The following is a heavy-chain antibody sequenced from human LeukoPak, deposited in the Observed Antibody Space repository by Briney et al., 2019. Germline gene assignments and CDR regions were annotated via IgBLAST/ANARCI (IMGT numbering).Heavy chain of an antibody. Sequence: GASVKVSCKASGYTFTGYYMHWVRQAPGQGLEWMGWINPNSGGTNYAQKFQGRVTMTRDTSISTAYMELSRLRSDDTAVYYCARDYTIAAAGTPSYSGQGTLVTVSS. V-gene: IGHV1-2*02. CDR3: ARDYTIAAAGTPSY. CDR2: INPNSGGT. CDR1: GYTFTGYY. D-gene: IGHD6-13*01. J-gene: IGHJ4*02.